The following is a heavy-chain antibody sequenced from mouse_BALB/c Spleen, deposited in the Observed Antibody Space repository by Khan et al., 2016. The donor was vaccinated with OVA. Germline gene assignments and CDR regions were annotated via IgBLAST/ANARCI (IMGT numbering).Heavy chain of an antibody. J-gene: IGHJ3*01. CDR2: ISSGGDYT. D-gene: IGHD4-1*01. V-gene: IGHV5-6*01. CDR1: GFTFSSYS. Sequence: EVELVESGGDLVKPGGSLKLSCAASGFTFSSYSMSWVRQTPDKRLEWVASISSGGDYTYYPDIVKGRFTISRDNAKNTLYLEMSSLKSEDTAMYYCASHLTGSVAYWGQGTLGTVSA. CDR3: ASHLTGSVAY.